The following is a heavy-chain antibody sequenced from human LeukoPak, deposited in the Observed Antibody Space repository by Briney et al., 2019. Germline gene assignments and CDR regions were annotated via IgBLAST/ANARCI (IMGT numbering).Heavy chain of an antibody. Sequence: SETLSLTCTVSGGSISSSSYYWGWIRQPPGKGLEWIGSIYYSGSIYYNPSLKSRVTISVDTSKNQFSLKLSSVTAADTAVYYCARLEGYSYGYSYYWGQGTLVTVSS. D-gene: IGHD5-18*01. CDR1: GGSISSSSYY. CDR2: IYYSGSI. CDR3: ARLEGYSYGYSYY. J-gene: IGHJ4*02. V-gene: IGHV4-39*01.